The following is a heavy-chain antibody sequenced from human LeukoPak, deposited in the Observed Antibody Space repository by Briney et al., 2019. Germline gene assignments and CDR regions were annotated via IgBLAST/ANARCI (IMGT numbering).Heavy chain of an antibody. CDR2: IYSGGST. D-gene: IGHD1-1*01. V-gene: IGHV3-53*01. J-gene: IGHJ5*02. Sequence: GGSLRLSCAASGFTVSSNYMSWVRQAPGKGLEWVSVIYSGGSTYYADSVKGRFTISRDNSKNTLYLQMHRLRAEDTAVYYCAREFGTGWFDPWGQGTLVTVSS. CDR1: GFTVSSNY. CDR3: AREFGTGWFDP.